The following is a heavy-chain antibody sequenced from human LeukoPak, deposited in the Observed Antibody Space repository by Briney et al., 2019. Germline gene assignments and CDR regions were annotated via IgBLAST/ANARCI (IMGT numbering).Heavy chain of an antibody. CDR1: GFTVXSXX. D-gene: IGHD5-24*01. J-gene: IGHJ4*02. Sequence: GGSLRLSCAASGFTVXSXXXSXVXQAPGXXLEWXSLIHSGGSTHYADSVKGRFTISRDNSKNTLYLQMSSLRAEDTAVYYCARVGLVEMAGTPDYWGQGTLVSVSS. CDR3: ARVGLVEMAGTPDY. CDR2: IHSGGST. V-gene: IGHV3-53*01.